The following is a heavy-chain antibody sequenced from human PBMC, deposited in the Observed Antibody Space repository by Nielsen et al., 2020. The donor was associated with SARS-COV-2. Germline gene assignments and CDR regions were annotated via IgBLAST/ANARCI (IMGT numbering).Heavy chain of an antibody. CDR2: IWYDGSNK. Sequence: WIRQPPGKGLEWVAVIWYDGSNKYYADSVKGRFTISRDNAKNSLYLQMNSLRDEDTAVYYCARGHVWSYYDFWSGYSRPNWFDPWGQGTLVTVSS. V-gene: IGHV3-33*01. CDR3: ARGHVWSYYDFWSGYSRPNWFDP. D-gene: IGHD3-3*01. J-gene: IGHJ5*02.